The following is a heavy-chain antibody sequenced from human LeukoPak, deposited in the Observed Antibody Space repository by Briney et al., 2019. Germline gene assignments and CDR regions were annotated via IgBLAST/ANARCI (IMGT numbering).Heavy chain of an antibody. CDR1: GFTFSSYG. D-gene: IGHD3-9*01. Sequence: QTGGSLRLSCAASGFTFSSYGMSWVRQAPGKGLEWVSAISGSGGSTYYADSVKGRFTTSRDNSKNTLYLQMNSLRAEDTAVYYCAKDLDTASYYDILTGYYYLNVPDFDYWGQGTLVTVSS. J-gene: IGHJ4*02. CDR2: ISGSGGST. V-gene: IGHV3-23*01. CDR3: AKDLDTASYYDILTGYYYLNVPDFDY.